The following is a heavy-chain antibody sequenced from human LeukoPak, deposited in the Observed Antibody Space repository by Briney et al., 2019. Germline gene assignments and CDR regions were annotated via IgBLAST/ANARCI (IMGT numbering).Heavy chain of an antibody. CDR3: AKDLGFLATRSVDY. D-gene: IGHD3-16*01. CDR2: IYSGGST. CDR1: GFTVSSNY. V-gene: IGHV3-53*05. J-gene: IGHJ4*02. Sequence: GGSLRLSCAASGFTVSSNYMSWVRQAPGKGLEWVSVIYSGGSTYYADSVKGRFTISRDNSKNTLYLQMNSLRAEDTAVYYCAKDLGFLATRSVDYWGQGTLVTVSS.